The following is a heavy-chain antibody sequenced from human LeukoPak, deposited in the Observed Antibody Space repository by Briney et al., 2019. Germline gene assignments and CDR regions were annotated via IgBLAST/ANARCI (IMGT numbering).Heavy chain of an antibody. J-gene: IGHJ5*02. Sequence: QSGGSLRLSCAASGFTFSSYGMSWVSQAPGKGLEWVSAISGSGGSTYYADSVKGRFTISRDNSKNTLYLQMNSLRAEDTAVYYCAKDRAPRIAVATGLDPWGQGTLVTVSS. CDR2: ISGSGGST. CDR1: GFTFSSYG. V-gene: IGHV3-23*01. CDR3: AKDRAPRIAVATGLDP. D-gene: IGHD6-19*01.